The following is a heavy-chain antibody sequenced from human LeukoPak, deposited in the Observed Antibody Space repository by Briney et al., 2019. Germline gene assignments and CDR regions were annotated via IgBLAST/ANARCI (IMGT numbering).Heavy chain of an antibody. V-gene: IGHV3-30*04. Sequence: GGSLRLSCAASGLTFSTYAMHWVRQAPGKGLEWVALISYDGSNKYCADSVKGRFTISRDNPKNTLYLQMNSLRVEDTAVYYCARGRGYCSGGSCLRFDYWGQGTLVTVSS. CDR3: ARGRGYCSGGSCLRFDY. CDR2: ISYDGSNK. CDR1: GLTFSTYA. J-gene: IGHJ4*02. D-gene: IGHD2-15*01.